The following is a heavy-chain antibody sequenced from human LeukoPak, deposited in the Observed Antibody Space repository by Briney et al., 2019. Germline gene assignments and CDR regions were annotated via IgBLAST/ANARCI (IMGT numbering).Heavy chain of an antibody. J-gene: IGHJ3*02. CDR1: GGSTSSGDYY. V-gene: IGHV4-30-4*08. Sequence: SQTLSLTCTVSGGSTSSGDYYWSWIRQPPGKGLEWIGYIYYSGSTYYNPSLKSRVTISVDTSKNQFSLKLSSVTAADTAVYYCARERLVRGLDIWGQGTMVTVSS. CDR3: ARERLVRGLDI. CDR2: IYYSGST. D-gene: IGHD3-9*01.